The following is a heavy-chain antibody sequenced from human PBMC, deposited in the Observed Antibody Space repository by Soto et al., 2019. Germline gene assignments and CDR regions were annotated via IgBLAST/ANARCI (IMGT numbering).Heavy chain of an antibody. CDR1: NGSINSTNKY. J-gene: IGHJ4*02. Sequence: SETLSLTCSVSNGSINSTNKYWGWIRQPPGMGLEWVGSIFYNGDTYYNPSLKSRVAISVDTAKSQFSLKMTSVTAADTAVYYCVRHPPIVFWGQGPLVNVS. V-gene: IGHV4-39*01. CDR3: VRHPPIVF. D-gene: IGHD1-26*01. CDR2: IFYNGDT.